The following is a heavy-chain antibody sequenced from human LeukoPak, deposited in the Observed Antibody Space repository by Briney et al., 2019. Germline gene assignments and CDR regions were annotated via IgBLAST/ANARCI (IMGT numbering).Heavy chain of an antibody. Sequence: PSETLSLTCTVSGGSISSGDYYWSWIRQPPGKGLEWIGYIYYSGSTYYNPSLKSRVTISVDTSKNQFSLKLSSVTAADTAVYYCASQATRYCSSTSCLNWGQRTLVTVSS. V-gene: IGHV4-30-4*01. D-gene: IGHD2-2*01. CDR2: IYYSGST. J-gene: IGHJ4*02. CDR1: GGSISSGDYY. CDR3: ASQATRYCSSTSCLN.